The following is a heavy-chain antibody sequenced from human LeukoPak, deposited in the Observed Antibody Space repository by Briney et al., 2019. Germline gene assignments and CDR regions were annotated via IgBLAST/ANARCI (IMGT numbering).Heavy chain of an antibody. CDR1: GFTFSSHW. Sequence: PGGSLRLSCAASGFTFSSHWMSWVRQAQGKGLEWVANIKQDGSEKYYVDSVKGRFTISRDNAENSLCLRMNSLRAEDTAVYYCARRGYGDYWAFDIWGQGTMVTVSS. CDR2: IKQDGSEK. D-gene: IGHD4-17*01. CDR3: ARRGYGDYWAFDI. J-gene: IGHJ3*02. V-gene: IGHV3-7*02.